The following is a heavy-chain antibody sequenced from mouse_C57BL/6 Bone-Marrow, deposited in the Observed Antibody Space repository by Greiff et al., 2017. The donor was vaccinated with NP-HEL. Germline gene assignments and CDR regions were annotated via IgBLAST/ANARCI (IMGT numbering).Heavy chain of an antibody. CDR2: IYPGSGST. J-gene: IGHJ2*01. V-gene: IGHV1-55*01. CDR3: ARFDY. CDR1: SYTFTSYW. Sequence: QVQLQQPGAELVKPGASVKMSCKASSYTFTSYWITWVKQRTGKGLEWIGEIYPGSGSTNYNEKFKGKATLTVDTSSTSAYLQLISLTSEASAFSYCARFDYWGQGTTLTVSS.